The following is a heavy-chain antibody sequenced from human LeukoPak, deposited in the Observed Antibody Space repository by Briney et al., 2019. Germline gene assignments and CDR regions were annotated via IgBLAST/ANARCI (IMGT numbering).Heavy chain of an antibody. CDR1: GYXFSNFG. D-gene: IGHD2-2*01. CDR3: ARDGTSTDDY. V-gene: IGHV1-18*01. CDR2: ISGNNDNP. J-gene: IGHJ4*02. Sequence: GASVKVSCKTSGYXFSNFGMNWVRQAPGQGREWMAWISGNNDNPNYGQKFQGRFTVTTDSSTSTAYMELRNLRSDDTAVYYCARDGTSTDDYWGQGTLVTVSS.